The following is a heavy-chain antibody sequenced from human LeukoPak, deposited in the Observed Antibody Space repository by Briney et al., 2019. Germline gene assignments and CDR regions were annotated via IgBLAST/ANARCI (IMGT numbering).Heavy chain of an antibody. CDR1: GFTVSSNY. CDR2: IYSGGST. J-gene: IGHJ3*02. D-gene: IGHD7-27*01. V-gene: IGHV3-53*01. CDR3: ASERNWGWQAFDI. Sequence: PGGSLRLSCAASGFTVSSNYMSWVRQAPGKGLEWVSVIYSGGSTYYADSVKGRFTISRDNSKNTLYLQMNSLRAEDTAVYYCASERNWGWQAFDIWGQGTMVTVSS.